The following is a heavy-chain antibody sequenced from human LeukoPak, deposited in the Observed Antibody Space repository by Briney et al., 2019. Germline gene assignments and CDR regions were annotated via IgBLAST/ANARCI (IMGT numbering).Heavy chain of an antibody. J-gene: IGHJ4*02. CDR1: GGSISSGGYY. Sequence: PSETLSLTCTVSGGSISSGGYYWSWLRQPPGKGLEWIGEINHSGSTNYNPSLKSRVTISVDTSKNQFSLKLSSVTAADTAVYYCARGRHRGTGIDYWGQGTLVTVSS. D-gene: IGHD1-26*01. CDR2: INHSGST. V-gene: IGHV4-39*07. CDR3: ARGRHRGTGIDY.